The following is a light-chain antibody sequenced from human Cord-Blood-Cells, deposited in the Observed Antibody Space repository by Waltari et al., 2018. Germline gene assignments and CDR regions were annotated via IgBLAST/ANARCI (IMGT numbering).Light chain of an antibody. CDR3: QQYNSWT. CDR1: QSISSW. J-gene: IGKJ1*01. Sequence: DIQMTQSPSTLSASVGDRVTITCRASQSISSWLAWYQQKPGKAPKLLIYDASSLESGVPTRVSGSGSGTEFTLTISSLQPDDFATYYCQQYNSWTFDQGTKVEIK. CDR2: DAS. V-gene: IGKV1-5*01.